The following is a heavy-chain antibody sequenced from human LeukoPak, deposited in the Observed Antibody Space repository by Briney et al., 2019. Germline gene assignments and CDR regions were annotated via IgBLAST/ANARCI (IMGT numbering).Heavy chain of an antibody. CDR3: ARESGYSGYDSFDY. CDR2: IIPIFGTA. D-gene: IGHD5-12*01. J-gene: IGHJ4*02. V-gene: IGHV1-69*06. CDR1: GGSFSSYA. Sequence: GASVEVSCKASGGSFSSYAISWVRQAPGQGLEWMGGIIPIFGTANYAQKFQGRVTITADKSTSTAYMELSSLRSEDTAVYYCARESGYSGYDSFDYWGQGTLVTVSS.